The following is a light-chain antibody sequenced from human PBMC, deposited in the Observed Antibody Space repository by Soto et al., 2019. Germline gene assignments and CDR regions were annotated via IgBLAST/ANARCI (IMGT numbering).Light chain of an antibody. CDR3: QQYDNWPLT. V-gene: IGKV3-15*01. CDR1: QTVGSN. J-gene: IGKJ4*01. Sequence: EIVMTQSPAILSVSPGERATLSCRASQTVGSNLAWYQQKPGQSPRLLINGISTRATGISARFSGSGSGTEFTLTISSLQSEDSAVYYCQQYDNWPLTFGGGTKVEIK. CDR2: GIS.